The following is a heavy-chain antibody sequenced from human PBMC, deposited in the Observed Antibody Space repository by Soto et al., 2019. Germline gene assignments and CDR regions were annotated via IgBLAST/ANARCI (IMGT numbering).Heavy chain of an antibody. CDR3: TTDPGGGVSARDVRDY. D-gene: IGHD6-6*01. CDR1: GFTFSSYG. J-gene: IGHJ4*02. CDR2: IWYDGSNK. V-gene: IGHV3-33*01. Sequence: SLRLSCAASGFTFSSYGMHWVRQAPGKGLEWVAVIWYDGSNKYYADSVKGRFTISRDNSKNTLYLQMNSLRAEDTAVYYCTTDPGGGVSARDVRDYWGQGTLVTVSS.